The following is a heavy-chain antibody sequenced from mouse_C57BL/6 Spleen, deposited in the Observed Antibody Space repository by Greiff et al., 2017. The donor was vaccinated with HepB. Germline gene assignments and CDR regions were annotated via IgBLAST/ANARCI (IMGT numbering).Heavy chain of an antibody. CDR2: IYPGDGDT. CDR3: ARWEDYDETMDY. D-gene: IGHD2-4*01. Sequence: QVQLKQSGAELVKPGASVKISCKASGYAFSSYWMNWVKQRPGKGLEWIGQIYPGDGDTNYNGKFKGKATLTADKSSSTAYMQLSGLTSEDSAVYFCARWEDYDETMDYWGQGTSVTVSS. V-gene: IGHV1-80*01. CDR1: GYAFSSYW. J-gene: IGHJ4*01.